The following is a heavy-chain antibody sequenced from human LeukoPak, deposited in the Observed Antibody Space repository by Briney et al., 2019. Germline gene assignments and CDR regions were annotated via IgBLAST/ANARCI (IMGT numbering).Heavy chain of an antibody. Sequence: SETLSLTCTVSGGSISSYYWSWIRQPAGKGLEWIGRIYTSGSTNYNPSLKSRVTMSVDTSKNQFSLKLSSVTAADTAVYYCASGLGQWLVPTTLDYWGQGTLVTVSS. CDR3: ASGLGQWLVPTTLDY. D-gene: IGHD6-19*01. CDR2: IYTSGST. J-gene: IGHJ4*02. V-gene: IGHV4-4*07. CDR1: GGSISSYY.